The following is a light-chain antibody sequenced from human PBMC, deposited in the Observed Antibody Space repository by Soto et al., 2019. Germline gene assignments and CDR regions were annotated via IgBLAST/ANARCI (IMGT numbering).Light chain of an antibody. V-gene: IGLV1-47*01. J-gene: IGLJ2*01. CDR3: AVWDNSLNGVA. Sequence: QSVLTQTPSASGTPGQRITISCSGSNSNMGRNYVYWYQQVPGTAPKLLMYRNDVRPSGVPDRFTDSKSGTSASLAISGLRSEDEADYYCAVWDNSLNGVAFGGGTKLTVL. CDR2: RND. CDR1: NSNMGRNY.